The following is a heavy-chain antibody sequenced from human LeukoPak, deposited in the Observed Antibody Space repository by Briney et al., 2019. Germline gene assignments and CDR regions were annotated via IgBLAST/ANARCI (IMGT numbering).Heavy chain of an antibody. D-gene: IGHD6-13*01. CDR3: ARGPLHIAAAGTRFDY. J-gene: IGHJ4*02. Sequence: ASVKVSCKASGYTFTGYYMHWVRQATGQGLEWMGWMNPNSGNTGYAQKFQGRVTITRNTSISTAYMELSSLRSEDTAVYYCARGPLHIAAAGTRFDYWGQGTLVTVSS. CDR1: GYTFTGYY. V-gene: IGHV1-8*03. CDR2: MNPNSGNT.